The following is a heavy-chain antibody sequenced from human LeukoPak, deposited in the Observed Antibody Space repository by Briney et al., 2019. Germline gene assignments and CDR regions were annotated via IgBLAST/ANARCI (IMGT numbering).Heavy chain of an antibody. CDR3: ATALFGEPQSRWFDP. Sequence: SVKVSCKASGYTFSSFEINFVRQATGQGLEWMGWVNANTGNTNYEQKFEGRVTITRHTSMSTAYMELSSLRSEDTAVYYCATALFGEPQSRWFDPWGQGTLVTVSS. V-gene: IGHV1-8*03. D-gene: IGHD3-10*02. J-gene: IGHJ5*02. CDR1: GYTFSSFE. CDR2: VNANTGNT.